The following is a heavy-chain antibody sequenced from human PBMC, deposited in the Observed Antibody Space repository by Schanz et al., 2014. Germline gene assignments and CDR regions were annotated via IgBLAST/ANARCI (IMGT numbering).Heavy chain of an antibody. J-gene: IGHJ6*02. CDR3: AKMWKCPHLPGRTGWSDGMDV. V-gene: IGHV3-23*01. CDR1: GITFSDYA. D-gene: IGHD3-3*01. Sequence: EVQLLESGGALEQPGGSLRLSCAASGITFSDYAMSWVRQAPGKGLEWVSTMASGGSHTFYADSVTGRFTISGDNSKNTLFVKMNSLRVEDSARDDCAKMWKCPHLPGRTGWSDGMDVWGQGTTV. CDR2: MASGGSHT.